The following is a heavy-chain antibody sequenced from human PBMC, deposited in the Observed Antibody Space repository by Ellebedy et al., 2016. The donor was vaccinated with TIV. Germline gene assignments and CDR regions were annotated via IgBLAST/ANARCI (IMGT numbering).Heavy chain of an antibody. V-gene: IGHV1-69*13. CDR2: IIPISDSA. Sequence: AASVKVSCKASGGSFSKNAVTWVRQAPGQGLEWMGGIIPISDSANYAHQFQGRVTIIADRSTSTATLELSSLRSDDTAVYYCAASSFYGTMILHWGQGTLVTVPS. D-gene: IGHD3-22*01. J-gene: IGHJ4*02. CDR1: GGSFSKNA. CDR3: AASSFYGTMILH.